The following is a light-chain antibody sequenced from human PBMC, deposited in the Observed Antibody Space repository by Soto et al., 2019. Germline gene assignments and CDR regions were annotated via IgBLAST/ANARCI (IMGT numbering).Light chain of an antibody. CDR2: GTS. CDR3: QQYGTSPKT. J-gene: IGKJ1*01. Sequence: EIVLTQSPGTLSLSPGQRAPLSCRASQSVSSGNLAWYQQKPGQAPRLLIYGTSNRATGIPDRFTGSGSGTEFTLTIIRLEREDFAVYYCQQYGTSPKTFGQGTRVDIK. CDR1: QSVSSGN. V-gene: IGKV3-20*01.